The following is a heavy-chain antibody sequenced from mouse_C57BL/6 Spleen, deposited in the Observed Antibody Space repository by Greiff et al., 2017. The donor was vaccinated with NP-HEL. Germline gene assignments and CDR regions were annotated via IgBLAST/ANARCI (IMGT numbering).Heavy chain of an antibody. J-gene: IGHJ1*03. Sequence: QVQLQQPGAELVKPGASVKLSCKASGYTFTSYWMQWVKQRPGQGLEWIGEIDPSDSYTNYNQKFKGKATLTVDTSSSTAYMQLRSLTSEDSAVYYCARSDYYGSSSPWYFDVWGTGTTVTVSS. D-gene: IGHD1-1*01. CDR2: IDPSDSYT. CDR1: GYTFTSYW. V-gene: IGHV1-50*01. CDR3: ARSDYYGSSSPWYFDV.